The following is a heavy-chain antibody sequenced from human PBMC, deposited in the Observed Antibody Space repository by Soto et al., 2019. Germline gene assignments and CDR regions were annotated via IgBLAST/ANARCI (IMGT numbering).Heavy chain of an antibody. CDR2: ISGSGGST. D-gene: IGHD3-10*01. V-gene: IGHV3-23*01. Sequence: GGSLRLSCAASGFTFSSCAMSWVRQAPGKGLEWVSAISGSGGSTYYEDSVKGRFTISRDNSKNTLYLQMNSLRAEDTAVYYCAKAYYYGSGSWLGDKNWFDTWGQGTLVTVSS. CDR1: GFTFSSCA. J-gene: IGHJ5*02. CDR3: AKAYYYGSGSWLGDKNWFDT.